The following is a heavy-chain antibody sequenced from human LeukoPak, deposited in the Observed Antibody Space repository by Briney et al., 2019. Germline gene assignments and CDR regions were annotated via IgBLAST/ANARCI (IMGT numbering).Heavy chain of an antibody. J-gene: IGHJ1*01. CDR2: INNVGSHI. CDR3: ATYSSLNRREFQF. Sequence: GGSLRLSCAASGFTFTNFAVGWVRQAPGKGLGWGSSINNVGSHIYYADSVKGRFTTCRDNAKNSLYLQMNSLRAEDTAVYYCATYSSLNRREFQFWGQGTLLTVSS. D-gene: IGHD3-22*01. V-gene: IGHV3-21*01. CDR1: GFTFTNFA.